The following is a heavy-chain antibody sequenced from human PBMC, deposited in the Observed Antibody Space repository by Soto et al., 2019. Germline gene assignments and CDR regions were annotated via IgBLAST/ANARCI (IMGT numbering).Heavy chain of an antibody. J-gene: IGHJ4*02. CDR3: ARGSVNCSGGSCYSAYYFDY. Sequence: SETLSLTCTVSGGSISSYYWSWIRQPPGKGLEWIGYIYYSGSTNYNPSLKSRVTISVDTSKNQFSLKLSSVTAADTAVYYCARGSVNCSGGSCYSAYYFDYWGQGTLVTVS. CDR1: GGSISSYY. CDR2: IYYSGST. D-gene: IGHD2-15*01. V-gene: IGHV4-59*01.